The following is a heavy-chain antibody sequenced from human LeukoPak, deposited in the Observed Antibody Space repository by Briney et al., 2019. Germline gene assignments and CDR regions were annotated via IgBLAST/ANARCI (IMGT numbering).Heavy chain of an antibody. J-gene: IGHJ3*02. V-gene: IGHV3-15*01. CDR3: ATDPGEWEPI. CDR1: GFTFSNAW. Sequence: GGSLRLSCAASGFTFSNAWMSWVRQASGKGLEWVGRIKSKTDGGTTDYAAPEQGRFTISRDDSKNTLYLQMNSLKIEDTAVYYCATDPGEWEPIWGQGTMVTVSS. CDR2: IKSKTDGGTT. D-gene: IGHD1-26*01.